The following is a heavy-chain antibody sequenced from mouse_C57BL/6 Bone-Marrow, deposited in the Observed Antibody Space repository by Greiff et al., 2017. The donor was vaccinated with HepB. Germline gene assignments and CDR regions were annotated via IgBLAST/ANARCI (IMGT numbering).Heavy chain of an antibody. V-gene: IGHV5-17*01. CDR1: GFTFSDYG. D-gene: IGHD2-1*01. CDR2: ISSGSSTI. Sequence: DVMLVESGGGLVKPGGSLKLSCAASGFTFSDYGMHWVRQAPEKGLEWVAYISSGSSTIYYADTVKGRFTISRDNAKNTLFLQMTSLRSEDTAMYYCARGDGNYGAMDYWGQGTSVTVSS. J-gene: IGHJ4*01. CDR3: ARGDGNYGAMDY.